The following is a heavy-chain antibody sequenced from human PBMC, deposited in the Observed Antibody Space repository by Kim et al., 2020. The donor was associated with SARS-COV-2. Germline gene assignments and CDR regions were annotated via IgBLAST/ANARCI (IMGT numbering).Heavy chain of an antibody. J-gene: IGHJ6*03. Sequence: GGSLRLSCAASGFTFSSYSMNWVRQAPGKGLEWVSSISSSSYIYYADSVKGRFTISRDNAKNSLYLQMNSLRAEDTAVYYCARDIAVAGNRGDYYYYYYYMDVWGKGTTVTVSS. CDR1: GFTFSSYS. D-gene: IGHD6-19*01. CDR2: ISSSSYI. CDR3: ARDIAVAGNRGDYYYYYYYMDV. V-gene: IGHV3-21*01.